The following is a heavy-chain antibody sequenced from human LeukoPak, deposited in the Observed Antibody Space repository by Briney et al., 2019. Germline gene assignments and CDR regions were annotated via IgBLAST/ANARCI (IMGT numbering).Heavy chain of an antibody. D-gene: IGHD2-2*02. CDR3: ARPVSSSYTSEYFQH. V-gene: IGHV4-34*01. CDR2: INHSGST. J-gene: IGHJ1*01. Sequence: KPSETLSLTCAVYGGSFSGYYWSWIRQPPGNGLEWSGEINHSGSTNYNPSLKSRVTISVDTSKNQFSLKLSSVTAADTAVYYCARPVSSSYTSEYFQHWGQDTLVTVSS. CDR1: GGSFSGYY.